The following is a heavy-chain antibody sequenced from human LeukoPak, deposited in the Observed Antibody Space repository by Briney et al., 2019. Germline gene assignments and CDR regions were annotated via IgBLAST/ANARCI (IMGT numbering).Heavy chain of an antibody. J-gene: IGHJ2*01. CDR2: IYYSGST. CDR1: GGSISSSSYY. Sequence: SETLSLTCTVSGGSISSSSYYWGWIRQPPGKGLEWIGYIYYSGSTNYNPSLKSRVTISVDTSKNQFSLKLSSVTAADTAVYYCATQRVVAARSRYFDLWGRGTLVTVSS. CDR3: ATQRVVAARSRYFDL. V-gene: IGHV4-61*05. D-gene: IGHD2-15*01.